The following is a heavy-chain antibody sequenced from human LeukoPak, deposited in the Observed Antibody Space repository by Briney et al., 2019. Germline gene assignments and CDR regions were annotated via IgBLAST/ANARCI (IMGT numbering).Heavy chain of an antibody. CDR3: ARGEYSSSGHLGHYGMDV. CDR2: IYYSGST. D-gene: IGHD6-13*01. V-gene: IGHV4-39*07. J-gene: IGHJ6*02. CDR1: GGSISSSSYY. Sequence: SETLSLTCTVSGGSISSSSYYWGWIRQPPGKGLEWIGSIYYSGSTYYNPSLKSRVTISVDTSKNQFSLKLSSVTAADTAVYYCARGEYSSSGHLGHYGMDVWGQGTTVTVSS.